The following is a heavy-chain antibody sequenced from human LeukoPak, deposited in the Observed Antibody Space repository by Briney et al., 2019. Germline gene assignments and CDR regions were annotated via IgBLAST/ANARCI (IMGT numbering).Heavy chain of an antibody. D-gene: IGHD5-18*01. V-gene: IGHV3-30-3*01. Sequence: PGGSLRLSCAASGFTFSSYAMHWVRQAAGKGLEWVAVISYDGINKYYADSVKGRFTISRDNSKNTLYLQMNSLRAEDTAVYYCASYVDTAMASNDYWGQGTLVTVSS. CDR2: ISYDGINK. CDR3: ASYVDTAMASNDY. J-gene: IGHJ4*02. CDR1: GFTFSSYA.